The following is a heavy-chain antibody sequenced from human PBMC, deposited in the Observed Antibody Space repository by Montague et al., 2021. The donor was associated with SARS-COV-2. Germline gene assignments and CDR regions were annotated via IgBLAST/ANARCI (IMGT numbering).Heavy chain of an antibody. V-gene: IGHV4-39*01. CDR3: ARHGKTRSAMIVVVIGYFDY. Sequence: SETLSLTCTVSGCSISSSSYYWGWIRQPPGKGLEWIGIIYYSGSTYYNPSLKSRVTISVDTSKNQFSLMLSSATAADTAVYYCARHGKTRSAMIVVVIGYFDYWGQGTLVTVSS. J-gene: IGHJ4*02. D-gene: IGHD3-22*01. CDR1: GCSISSSSYY. CDR2: IYYSGST.